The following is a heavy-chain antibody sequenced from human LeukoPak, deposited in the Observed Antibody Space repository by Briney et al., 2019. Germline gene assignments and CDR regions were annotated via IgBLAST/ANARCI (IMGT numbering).Heavy chain of an antibody. CDR1: GFTFSSYG. J-gene: IGHJ4*02. D-gene: IGHD5-18*01. CDR2: ISYGGSNK. Sequence: GGSLRLSCAASGFTFSSYGMHRVRQAPGKGLEWVAVISYGGSNKYYADSVKGRFTISRDNSKNTLYLQMNSLRAEDTAVYYCAKDQIVGYSYGYLLYWGQGTLVTVSS. V-gene: IGHV3-30*18. CDR3: AKDQIVGYSYGYLLY.